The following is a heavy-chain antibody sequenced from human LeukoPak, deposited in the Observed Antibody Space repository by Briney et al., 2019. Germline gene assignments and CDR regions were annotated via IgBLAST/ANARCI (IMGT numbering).Heavy chain of an antibody. CDR3: ARSHSRGFWYFDL. CDR1: GGSISSSY. J-gene: IGHJ2*01. D-gene: IGHD3-22*01. Sequence: SETLSLTCIVSGGSISSSYWSWIRQPPGKGLEWIGYIYYSGSTNYNPSLKSRVTMSVDTSRNQFSLKLSSVTAADTAVYYCARSHSRGFWYFDLWGRGILVTVSS. CDR2: IYYSGST. V-gene: IGHV4-59*08.